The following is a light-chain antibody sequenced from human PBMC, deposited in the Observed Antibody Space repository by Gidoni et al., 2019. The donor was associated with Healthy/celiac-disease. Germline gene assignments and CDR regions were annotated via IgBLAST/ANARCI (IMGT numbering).Light chain of an antibody. CDR1: QSISSY. V-gene: IGKV1-39*01. J-gene: IGKJ1*01. Sequence: LQTTQSPSSLSASVGDSVTITRRASQSISSYLNCYQQKPGKAPKRLIYAASSLQSGVPSRFSGSGSGTDFTLTISSLQPEECATYYCQQSDSTPPWTFGQGTKVEIK. CDR2: AAS. CDR3: QQSDSTPPWT.